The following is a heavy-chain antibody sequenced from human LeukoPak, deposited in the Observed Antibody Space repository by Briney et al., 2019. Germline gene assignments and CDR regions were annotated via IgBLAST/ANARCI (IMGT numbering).Heavy chain of an antibody. V-gene: IGHV4-34*01. CDR1: GGSFSGYY. D-gene: IGHD6-13*01. J-gene: IGHJ4*02. CDR3: ARRSPRTSPTRSLPGYSSSWYSYYFDY. Sequence: TSETLSLTCAVYGGSFSGYYWSWIRQPPGKGLEWIGEINHSGSTNYNPSLKSRVTISVDTSKNQFSLKLSSVTAADTAVYYCARRSPRTSPTRSLPGYSSSWYSYYFDYWGQGTLVTVSS. CDR2: INHSGST.